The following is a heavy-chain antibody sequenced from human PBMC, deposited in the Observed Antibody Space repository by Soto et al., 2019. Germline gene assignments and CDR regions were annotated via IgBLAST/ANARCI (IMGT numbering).Heavy chain of an antibody. CDR2: ISDRGRNT. CDR1: GFTFNNFA. J-gene: IGHJ6*02. V-gene: IGHV3-23*01. D-gene: IGHD3-9*01. Sequence: GXSLRLSCAASGFTFNNFAMNWVRQAPGKGLECVSTISDRGRNTYYADSVKGRLTISRDNSKNTLYLQTPRLRAEDTAILFFAKKAPLFDWLAPSPDHGMDVWGQGTTVTGSS. CDR3: AKKAPLFDWLAPSPDHGMDV.